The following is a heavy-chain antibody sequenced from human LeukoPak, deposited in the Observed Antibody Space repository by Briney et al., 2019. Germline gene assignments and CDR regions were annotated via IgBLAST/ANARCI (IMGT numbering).Heavy chain of an antibody. CDR2: IYYSGST. V-gene: IGHV4-31*03. CDR3: AKFRSGRTYGMDV. D-gene: IGHD3-10*01. J-gene: IGHJ6*02. CDR1: GGSISSGGYY. Sequence: SETLSLTCTVSGGSISSGGYYWSWIRQHPGKGLEWIGYIYYSGSTYYNPSLKSRVTISVDTSKNQFSLKLSSVTAADTAVYYCAKFRSGRTYGMDVWGQGTTVIVSS.